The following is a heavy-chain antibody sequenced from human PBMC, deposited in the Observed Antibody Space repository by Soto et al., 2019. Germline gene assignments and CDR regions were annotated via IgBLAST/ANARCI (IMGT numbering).Heavy chain of an antibody. CDR1: GFTFSSYW. J-gene: IGHJ6*04. D-gene: IGHD2-2*01. V-gene: IGHV3-74*01. CDR3: ARDLGYCSSTSCYLLSYYYYYGMDV. Sequence: GGSLRLSCAASGFTFSSYWMHWVRQAPGKGLVWVSRINSDGSSTSYADSVKGRFTISRDNAKNTLYLQMNSLRAEDTAVYYCARDLGYCSSTSCYLLSYYYYYGMDVWGKGTTVTV. CDR2: INSDGSST.